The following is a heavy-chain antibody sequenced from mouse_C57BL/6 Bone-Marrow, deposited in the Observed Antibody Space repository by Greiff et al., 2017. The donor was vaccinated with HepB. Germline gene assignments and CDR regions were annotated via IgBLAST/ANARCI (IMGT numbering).Heavy chain of an antibody. V-gene: IGHV1-77*01. CDR3: VSLVVATLYYFDY. D-gene: IGHD1-1*01. Sequence: QVQLQQSGAELVKPGASVKISCKASGYTFTDYYINWVKQRPGQGLEWIGKIGPGSGSTYYNEKFKGKATLTADKSSSTAYMQLSSLTSEDSAVYFCVSLVVATLYYFDYWGQGTTLTVSS. CDR1: GYTFTDYY. CDR2: IGPGSGST. J-gene: IGHJ2*01.